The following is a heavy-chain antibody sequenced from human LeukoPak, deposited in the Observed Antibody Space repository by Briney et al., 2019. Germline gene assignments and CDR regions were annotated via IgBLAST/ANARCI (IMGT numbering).Heavy chain of an antibody. Sequence: SVTVSCKASGYTFTGYYMHWVRQAPGQGLEWMGRINPNSGGTNYAQKFQGRVTMTRDTSISTAYMELSRLRSDDTAVYYCARAPLYYGDQNNWFDPWGQGTLVIVSS. CDR3: ARAPLYYGDQNNWFDP. J-gene: IGHJ5*02. CDR1: GYTFTGYY. D-gene: IGHD4-17*01. CDR2: INPNSGGT. V-gene: IGHV1-2*06.